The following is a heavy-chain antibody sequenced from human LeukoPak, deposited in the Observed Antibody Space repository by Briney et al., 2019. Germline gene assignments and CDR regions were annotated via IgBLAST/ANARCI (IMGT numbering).Heavy chain of an antibody. D-gene: IGHD2-2*01. V-gene: IGHV1-46*01. CDR3: ARDRCSSTSCPGRTYGMDV. Sequence: ASVTVSFKASGYTFTSYYMHWVRQAPGQGLEWMGIINPSGGSTSYAQKFQGRVTMTRDTSTSTVYMELSSLRSEDTAVYYCARDRCSSTSCPGRTYGMDVWGQGTTVTVSS. CDR2: INPSGGST. CDR1: GYTFTSYY. J-gene: IGHJ6*02.